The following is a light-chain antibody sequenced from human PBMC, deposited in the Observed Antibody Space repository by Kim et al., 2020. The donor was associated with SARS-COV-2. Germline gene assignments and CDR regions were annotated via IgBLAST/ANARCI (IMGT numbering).Light chain of an antibody. V-gene: IGLV2-14*03. Sequence: GQSITICCTGTSSDGGGYNSVSWYQHHPGKDPKVMIYDVSKRPSGVSTRFSGSKSGNTASLTISGLQAEDEADYYCSSYTSSSTLVFGGGTKVTVL. CDR1: SSDGGGYNS. CDR2: DVS. J-gene: IGLJ2*01. CDR3: SSYTSSSTLV.